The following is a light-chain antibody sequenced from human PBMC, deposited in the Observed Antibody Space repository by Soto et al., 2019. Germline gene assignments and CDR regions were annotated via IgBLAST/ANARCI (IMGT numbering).Light chain of an antibody. CDR2: NNN. V-gene: IGLV1-44*01. CDR1: HSNLGTNT. CDR3: GAWDDSLNGNV. Sequence: QSVLTQPPSASGTPGQRITISCSGSHSNLGTNTVNWYQQLPGTAPKVLLFNNNQRPSVVPGRFSGSKSGTSASLAISELXXXXXXXYYCGAWDDSLNGNVFGTGTK. J-gene: IGLJ1*01.